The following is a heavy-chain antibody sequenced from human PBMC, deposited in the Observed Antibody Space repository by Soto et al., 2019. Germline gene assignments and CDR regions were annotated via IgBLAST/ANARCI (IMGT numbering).Heavy chain of an antibody. D-gene: IGHD6-13*01. Sequence: GGSLRLSCTASGFTFGDYAMSWFRQAPGKWLEWVGFIRSKAYGGTTEYAASVKGRFTISRDDSKSIAYLQMNSLKTEDTAVYYCTRDLRHSSSWYYYYYGMDVWGQGXTVTVYS. J-gene: IGHJ6*02. CDR1: GFTFGDYA. CDR2: IRSKAYGGTT. V-gene: IGHV3-49*03. CDR3: TRDLRHSSSWYYYYYGMDV.